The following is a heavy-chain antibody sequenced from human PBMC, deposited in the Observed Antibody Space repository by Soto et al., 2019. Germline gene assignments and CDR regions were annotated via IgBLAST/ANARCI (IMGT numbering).Heavy chain of an antibody. CDR3: ARANSSRSAYFDY. V-gene: IGHV1-3*01. D-gene: IGHD6-13*01. Sequence: GASVKVACKASGYTFTSYVMHWVRQAPGQRLEWMGWINAGNGNTKYSQKFQGRVTITRDTSASTAYMELSSLRSEDTAVYYCARANSSRSAYFDYWGQGTLVTVSS. J-gene: IGHJ4*02. CDR2: INAGNGNT. CDR1: GYTFTSYV.